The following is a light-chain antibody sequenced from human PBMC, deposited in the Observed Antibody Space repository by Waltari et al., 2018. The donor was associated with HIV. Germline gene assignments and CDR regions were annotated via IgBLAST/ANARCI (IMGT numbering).Light chain of an antibody. Sequence: SYVLTQPPSVSVAPGQTARITCGGNNIGSKSVHWYQQKPGQAPVLVVYDDSDRPSGIPGRFSGSNSGNTATLTISRVEAGDEADYYCQVWDSSSDLPFGGGTKLTVL. CDR2: DDS. J-gene: IGLJ2*01. CDR3: QVWDSSSDLP. CDR1: NIGSKS. V-gene: IGLV3-21*02.